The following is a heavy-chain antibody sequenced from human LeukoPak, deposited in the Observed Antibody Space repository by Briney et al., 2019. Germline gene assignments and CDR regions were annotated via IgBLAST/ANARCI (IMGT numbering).Heavy chain of an antibody. CDR2: IIPIFGTA. J-gene: IGHJ4*02. CDR3: ARETPSRYFDY. V-gene: IGHV1-69*05. CDR1: GGTFSSYA. Sequence: SVKVSCKASGGTFSSYAISWVRQAPGQGLEWMGGIIPIFGTANYAQKFQGRITITRNTSISTAYMELTSLRSEDTAIYYCARETPSRYFDYWGQGTLVTVSS. D-gene: IGHD4-23*01.